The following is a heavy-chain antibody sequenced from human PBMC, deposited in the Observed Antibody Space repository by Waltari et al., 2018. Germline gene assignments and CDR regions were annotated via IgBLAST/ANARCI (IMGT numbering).Heavy chain of an antibody. J-gene: IGHJ4*02. CDR2: IKQDGSDK. CDR3: ARDRGVIVY. CDR1: GFTFSNYW. Sequence: EVQLVESGGGLVQPGGSLRLSCATSGFTFSNYWMSWVRQAPGKGLEGVANIKQDGSDKDYVDSVKGRFTISRDNAKNSLFLQMNSLRVEDTAVYYCARDRGVIVYWGQGTLVTVSS. V-gene: IGHV3-7*01. D-gene: IGHD3-22*01.